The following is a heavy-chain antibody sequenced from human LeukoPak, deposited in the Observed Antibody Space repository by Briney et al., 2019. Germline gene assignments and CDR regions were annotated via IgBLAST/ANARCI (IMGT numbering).Heavy chain of an antibody. CDR1: GASIGSYY. CDR2: IFYSGST. Sequence: SETLSLTCTVSGASIGSYYWSWIRQPPGKGLEWIGYIFYSGSTNYNPSLKSRVTISVDTSKNQFSLKLSSVTAADTAVYYCARAPIKSGIYPYYFDYWGQGTLVTVSS. V-gene: IGHV4-59*01. D-gene: IGHD1-26*01. J-gene: IGHJ4*02. CDR3: ARAPIKSGIYPYYFDY.